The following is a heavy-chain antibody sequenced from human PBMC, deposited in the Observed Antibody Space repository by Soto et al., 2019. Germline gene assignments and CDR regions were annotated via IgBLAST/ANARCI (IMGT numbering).Heavy chain of an antibody. CDR3: ARAFWSGYYIYFDY. D-gene: IGHD3-3*01. CDR1: GGSISSNNW. V-gene: IGHV4-4*02. Sequence: QVQLQESGPGLVKPSGTLSLTCAVSGGSISSNNWWSWVRQPPGKGLEWIGEIYHSGSTNYNPSLKSRVAISVDKSKNQFSLKLSSVTAADTAVYYCARAFWSGYYIYFDYWGQGTLVTVSS. CDR2: IYHSGST. J-gene: IGHJ4*02.